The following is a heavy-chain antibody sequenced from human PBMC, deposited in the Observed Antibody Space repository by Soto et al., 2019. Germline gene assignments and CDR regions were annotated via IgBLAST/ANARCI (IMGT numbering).Heavy chain of an antibody. CDR3: ATDVDSSSWYYSDY. D-gene: IGHD6-13*01. Sequence: PWGSLRHSCAAAEFAYVDYAMHWVWQAPGKGLEWVSGISWNSGSIGYADSVKGRFTISRDNAKNSLYLQMNSLRAEDTALYYCATDVDSSSWYYSDYWGQGTPVTLSS. CDR2: ISWNSGSI. CDR1: EFAYVDYA. J-gene: IGHJ4*02. V-gene: IGHV3-9*01.